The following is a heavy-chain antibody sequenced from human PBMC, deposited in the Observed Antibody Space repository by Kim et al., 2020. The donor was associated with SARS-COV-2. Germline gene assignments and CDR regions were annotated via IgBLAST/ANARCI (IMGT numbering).Heavy chain of an antibody. CDR3: AKALMITVGGVSGY. V-gene: IGHV3-23*01. J-gene: IGHJ4*02. Sequence: DSVKGRFTISRDNSNNTLYLQMNSLRAEDTAVYYCAKALMITVGGVSGYWGQGTLVTVSS. D-gene: IGHD3-16*01.